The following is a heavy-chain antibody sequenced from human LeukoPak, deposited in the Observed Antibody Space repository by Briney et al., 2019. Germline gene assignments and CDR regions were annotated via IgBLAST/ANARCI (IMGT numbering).Heavy chain of an antibody. J-gene: IGHJ4*02. CDR1: GYTFTSYD. CDR2: RNPNSGNT. D-gene: IGHD3-9*01. CDR3: FQAEAGIRDFDWFTSSGHSDY. Sequence: ASVKVSCKASGYTFTSYDINWVRQATEQGLEWMGWRNPNSGNTGYAQKFQGRVTMTRNTSIGTAYMELSSLRSEDTAVYFFFQAEAGIRDFDWFTSSGHSDYWGQGTLVTVSS. V-gene: IGHV1-8*01.